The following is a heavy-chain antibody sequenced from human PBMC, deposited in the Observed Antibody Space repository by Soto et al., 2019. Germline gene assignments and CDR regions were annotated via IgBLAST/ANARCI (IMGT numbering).Heavy chain of an antibody. CDR3: ARVNPGYSYVNY. V-gene: IGHV3-74*01. CDR1: GFTFSSYW. D-gene: IGHD5-18*01. Sequence: EVQLVESGGGLVQPGGSLRLSCAASGFTFSSYWMLWVRQAPGKGLVWVSRVNSDGSTTSYAASVKGRFTISRDNAKNTLYLQMNSLRAKDAAVYYCARVNPGYSYVNYWGQGTLVTVSS. J-gene: IGHJ4*02. CDR2: VNSDGSTT.